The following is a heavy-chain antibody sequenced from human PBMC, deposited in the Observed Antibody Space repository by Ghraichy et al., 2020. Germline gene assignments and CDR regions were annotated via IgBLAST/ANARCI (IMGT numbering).Heavy chain of an antibody. V-gene: IGHV3-7*01. CDR2: IKQDESEK. Sequence: GGSLRLSCAASGFTFSSHWMSWVRQAPGKGLEWVANIKQDESEKYYVDSVKGRFTISRDNAKNSLYLQMNSLRAEDTAVYYCARDRPISDYPSAFDIWGQGTMVTVSS. D-gene: IGHD4-17*01. CDR3: ARDRPISDYPSAFDI. J-gene: IGHJ3*02. CDR1: GFTFSSHW.